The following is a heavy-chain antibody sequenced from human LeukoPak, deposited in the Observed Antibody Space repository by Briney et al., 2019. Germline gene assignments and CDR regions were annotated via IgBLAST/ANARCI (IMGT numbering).Heavy chain of an antibody. Sequence: SETLSLTCAVYGGSFSGYYWSWIRQPPGKGLEWIGEINHSGSTNYNPSLKSRVTISVDTSKNQFSLKLSSVTAADTAVYYCAREWGYYYYYYMDVWGKGTTVTVSS. D-gene: IGHD1-26*01. V-gene: IGHV4-34*01. J-gene: IGHJ6*03. CDR2: INHSGST. CDR1: GGSFSGYY. CDR3: AREWGYYYYYYMDV.